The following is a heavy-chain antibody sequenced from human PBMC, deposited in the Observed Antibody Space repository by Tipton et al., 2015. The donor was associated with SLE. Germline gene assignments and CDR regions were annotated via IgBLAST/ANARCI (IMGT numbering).Heavy chain of an antibody. D-gene: IGHD6-13*01. CDR3: ARAQRLVRWFDP. V-gene: IGHV4-39*07. CDR1: GGSLSSSSYY. Sequence: TLSLSCTVSGGSLSSSSYYWGWIRQPPGKGLEWIGSIYYSGSTYYHPSLKSRVTISVDTSKNHFSLKLRSVTAADTAVYYCARAQRLVRWFDPWGQGTLVTVSS. CDR2: IYYSGST. J-gene: IGHJ5*02.